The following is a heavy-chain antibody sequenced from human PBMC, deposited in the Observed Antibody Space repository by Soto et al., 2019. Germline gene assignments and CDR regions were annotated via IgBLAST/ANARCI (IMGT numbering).Heavy chain of an antibody. V-gene: IGHV3-23*01. CDR1: GFTFSSYA. CDR2: ISGSGGST. D-gene: IGHD3-22*01. J-gene: IGHJ4*01. Sequence: PGGSLRLSCAASGFTFSSYAMSWVRQAPGKGLEWVSAISGSGGSTYYADSVKGRFTISRDNSKNTLYLQMNSLRAEDAAVYYCAKSPGSYFYESSAFDYWGHGTLVTVS. CDR3: AKSPGSYFYESSAFDY.